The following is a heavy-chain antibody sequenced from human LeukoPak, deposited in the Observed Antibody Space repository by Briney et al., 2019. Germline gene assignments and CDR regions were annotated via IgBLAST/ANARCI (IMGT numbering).Heavy chain of an antibody. V-gene: IGHV3-30*04. CDR2: ISFDGSNK. Sequence: PGGSLRLSCAASGFTFRSYAMHWVRQAPGKGLERVAVISFDGSNKYYADSVKGRFTISRDNSKNTLYLQMDRQRVEDTAVYYCTRDHNRRLGELSLLDYWGQGTLVTVSS. CDR1: GFTFRSYA. J-gene: IGHJ4*02. D-gene: IGHD3-16*02. CDR3: TRDHNRRLGELSLLDY.